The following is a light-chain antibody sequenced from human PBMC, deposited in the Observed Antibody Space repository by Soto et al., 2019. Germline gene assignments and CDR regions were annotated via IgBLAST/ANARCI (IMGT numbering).Light chain of an antibody. CDR3: GTWDSSLSAGV. CDR1: SSNIGNNS. V-gene: IGLV1-51*01. J-gene: IGLJ2*01. Sequence: QSVLTQPPSVSVAPGQTVSISCSGSSSNIGNNSVSWYQQLPGTAPKLLIYDNSERPSGIPDRFSGSKSGTSATLSITGLQTGDEADYYCGTWDSSLSAGVFGGGTQLTVL. CDR2: DNS.